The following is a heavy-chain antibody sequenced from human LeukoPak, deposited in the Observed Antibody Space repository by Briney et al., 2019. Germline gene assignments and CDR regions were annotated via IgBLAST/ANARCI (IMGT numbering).Heavy chain of an antibody. Sequence: HPGGSLRLSCAASGFTFSSYEMHWVRQAPGKGLEWVSYISSSGSTIYYADSVRGRFTISRDNAKNSLYLQMNSLRAEDTAVYYRAREGSYYFDCWGQGTLVTVSS. CDR2: ISSSGSTI. V-gene: IGHV3-48*03. CDR3: AREGSYYFDC. J-gene: IGHJ4*02. CDR1: GFTFSSYE.